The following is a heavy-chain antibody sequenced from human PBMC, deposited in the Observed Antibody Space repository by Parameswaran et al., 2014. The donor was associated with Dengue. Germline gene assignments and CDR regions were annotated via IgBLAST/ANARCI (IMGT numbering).Heavy chain of an antibody. CDR3: ARGGLNVVVPAAIY. CDR2: ISSSSSYI. V-gene: IGHV3-21*01. Sequence: VRQAPGKGLEWVSSISSSSSYIYYADSVKGRFTISRDNAKNSLYLQMNSLRAEDTAVYYCARGGLNVVVPAAIYWGQGTLVTVSS. D-gene: IGHD2-2*01. J-gene: IGHJ4*02.